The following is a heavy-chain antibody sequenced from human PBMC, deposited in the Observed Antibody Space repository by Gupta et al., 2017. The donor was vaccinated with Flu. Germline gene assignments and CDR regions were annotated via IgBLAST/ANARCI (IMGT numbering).Heavy chain of an antibody. CDR1: GFTFGSYA. CDR3: AKESTDYPSTFFDY. CDR2: INGGGDTR. J-gene: IGHJ4*02. V-gene: IGHV3-23*01. D-gene: IGHD4-11*01. Sequence: EVHLLESGGGLVQPGGSLRLSCAASGFTFGSYAMSWVRQAPGKGLEWVSGINGGGDTRYYADSVKGRFTITRDSSKNTLYLQMNSLRAEDTAIYYCAKESTDYPSTFFDYWGQGTLVTVSS.